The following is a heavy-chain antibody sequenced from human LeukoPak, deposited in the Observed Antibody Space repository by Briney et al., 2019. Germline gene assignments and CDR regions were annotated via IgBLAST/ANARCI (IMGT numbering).Heavy chain of an antibody. CDR2: IYYSGTT. Sequence: SETLSLTCTVSGVSISSSTYYWGWIRQPPGKGLEWIGNIYYSGTTDYNPSLKSRVTISVDTSKNQFSLKLSSVTAADTAVYYCARVSSGWVIDYWGQGTLVTVSS. CDR1: GVSISSSTYY. J-gene: IGHJ4*02. V-gene: IGHV4-39*07. D-gene: IGHD6-19*01. CDR3: ARVSSGWVIDY.